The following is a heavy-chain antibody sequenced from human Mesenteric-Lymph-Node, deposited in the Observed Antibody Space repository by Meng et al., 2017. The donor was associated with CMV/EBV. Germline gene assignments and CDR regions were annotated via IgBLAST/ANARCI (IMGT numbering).Heavy chain of an antibody. CDR2: ISWGGSST. J-gene: IGHJ4*02. V-gene: IGHV3-43*01. Sequence: LRLSCAASGVTFDDYTMHWVRQAPGKGLEWVSLISWGGSSTYYADSVKGRFTISRDNSKNSLYLQMNSLRTEDTALYYCAKLGRFDSWGQGTLVTVSS. CDR3: AKLGRFDS. CDR1: GVTFDDYT.